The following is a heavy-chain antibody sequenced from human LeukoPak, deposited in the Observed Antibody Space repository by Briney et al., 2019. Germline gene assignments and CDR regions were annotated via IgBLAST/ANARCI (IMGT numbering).Heavy chain of an antibody. V-gene: IGHV3-11*03. CDR1: GFTVSTNY. J-gene: IGHJ4*02. Sequence: KTGGSLRLSCAASGFTVSTNYVSWVRLAPGKGLEWISYISASSSYTDYADSVKGRFTISRDNAKNTLYLQMNSLGVEDTAVYYCAAGTAADFWGQGTLVSVSS. CDR3: AAGTAADF. CDR2: ISASSSYT. D-gene: IGHD6-13*01.